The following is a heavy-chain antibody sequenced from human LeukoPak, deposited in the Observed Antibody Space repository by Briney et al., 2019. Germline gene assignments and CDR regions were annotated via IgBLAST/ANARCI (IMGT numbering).Heavy chain of an antibody. CDR2: ISSTGGTI. Sequence: PGGSLRLSCAASGFTFSGYGMNWVRQAPGKGLEWLSHISSTGGTIYYADSVKGRLTVSRDNAKNSLYLQMNSLRAEDTAVYYCAKSDPYGDSLIEIWGQGALVTVSS. CDR3: AKSDPYGDSLIEI. J-gene: IGHJ4*02. CDR1: GFTFSGYG. D-gene: IGHD4-17*01. V-gene: IGHV3-48*03.